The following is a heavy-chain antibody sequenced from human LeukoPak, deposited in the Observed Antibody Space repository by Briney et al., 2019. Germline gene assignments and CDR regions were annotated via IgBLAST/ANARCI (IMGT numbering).Heavy chain of an antibody. CDR3: ARAHGAYPFDD. CDR1: GGSISSSSYY. CDR2: IYYSGST. V-gene: IGHV4-39*07. D-gene: IGHD4/OR15-4a*01. J-gene: IGHJ4*02. Sequence: SETLSLTCTVSGGSISSSSYYWGWIRQPPGKGLEWIGSIYYSGSTYYNPSLKGRVTISVDTSKNQFSLKLSSVTAADTAVYYCARAHGAYPFDDWGQGTLVTVSS.